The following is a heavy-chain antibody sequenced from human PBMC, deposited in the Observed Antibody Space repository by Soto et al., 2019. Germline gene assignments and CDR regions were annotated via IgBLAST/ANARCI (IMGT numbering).Heavy chain of an antibody. CDR3: ARDREGSGSSWYNWFDP. D-gene: IGHD6-13*01. CDR1: GGSISSGGYY. CDR2: IYYSGST. V-gene: IGHV4-31*03. J-gene: IGHJ5*02. Sequence: SETLSLTCTVSGGSISSGGYYWSWIRQHPGKGLEWIGYIYYSGSTYYNPSLKSRVTISVDTSKNQFSLKLSSVTAADTAVYYCARDREGSGSSWYNWFDPWGQGTLVTVSS.